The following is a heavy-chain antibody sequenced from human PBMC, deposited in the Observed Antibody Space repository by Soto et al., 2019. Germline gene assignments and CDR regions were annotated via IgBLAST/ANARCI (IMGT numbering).Heavy chain of an antibody. J-gene: IGHJ6*02. D-gene: IGHD6-6*01. CDR3: ARGIAARQEGYYYYGMDV. Sequence: PSETLSLTCAVSGGSISSSNWWSWVRQPPGKGLEWIGEIYHSGSTNYNPSLKSRVTISVDKSKNQFSLKLSSVTAADTAVYYCARGIAARQEGYYYYGMDVWGQGTTVTVSS. CDR2: IYHSGST. V-gene: IGHV4-4*02. CDR1: GGSISSSNW.